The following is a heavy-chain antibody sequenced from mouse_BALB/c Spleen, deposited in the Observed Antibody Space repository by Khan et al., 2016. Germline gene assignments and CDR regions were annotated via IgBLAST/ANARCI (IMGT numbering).Heavy chain of an antibody. D-gene: IGHD2-4*01. V-gene: IGHV2-6-7*01. Sequence: QVQLKESGPGLVAPSQSLSITCTASGFSLTGYGVNWVRQPPGKGLEWLGMIWGDGSTDYNSAPKSRLSTSKDNPKSKVFLKMNSLQTDDTARDYCASVLYYDAGVFAYWGQGTLVTVSA. J-gene: IGHJ3*01. CDR3: ASVLYYDAGVFAY. CDR1: GFSLTGYG. CDR2: IWGDGST.